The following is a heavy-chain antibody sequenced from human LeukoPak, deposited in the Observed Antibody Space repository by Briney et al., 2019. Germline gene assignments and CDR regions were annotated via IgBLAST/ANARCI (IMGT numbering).Heavy chain of an antibody. Sequence: GGSLSLSGPASGLLFRNAGLNWFARPPGKGLEWVGRIKSKTDGGTTDYTAPVKGRFTISRDDSKNTVYLQMNSLKIEDTAVYYCTARSSPWGQGTLVTVSS. CDR2: IKSKTDGGTT. CDR3: TARSSP. J-gene: IGHJ4*02. CDR1: GLLFRNAG. V-gene: IGHV3-15*01.